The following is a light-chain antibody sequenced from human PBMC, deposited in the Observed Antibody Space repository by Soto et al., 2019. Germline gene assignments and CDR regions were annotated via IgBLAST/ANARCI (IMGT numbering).Light chain of an antibody. CDR1: QDISNY. CDR2: AAS. J-gene: IGKJ4*01. Sequence: DIQMTQSPSSLSASGGDRVTISCRASQDISNYLAWYQQKPGKAPKFLIYAASALQPGVPSRFSGSGSGTECTLTISSLQPEDVATYYCQNYNSVPLTFGGGTKVEI. CDR3: QNYNSVPLT. V-gene: IGKV1-27*01.